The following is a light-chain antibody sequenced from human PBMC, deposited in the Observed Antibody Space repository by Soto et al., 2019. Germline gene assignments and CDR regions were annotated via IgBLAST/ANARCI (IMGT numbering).Light chain of an antibody. CDR2: AAS. CDR3: QQRSRWPRGT. J-gene: IGKJ2*02. CDR1: QNVGNN. V-gene: IGKV3-11*01. Sequence: VLTQSPATLSLSPGDSATLSCSASQNVGNNLAWYQQKSGQAPRLLIYAASDRATGVPARFSGRMSGTDFTLTISSLEPEDFATYFCQQRSRWPRGTFGRGTKLE.